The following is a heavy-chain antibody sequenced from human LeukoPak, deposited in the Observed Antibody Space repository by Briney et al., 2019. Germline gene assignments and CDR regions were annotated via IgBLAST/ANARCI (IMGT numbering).Heavy chain of an antibody. CDR2: INPNSGGT. D-gene: IGHD2-15*01. CDR3: ARGGYCSGGSCYFFFDI. CDR1: GYTFTGYY. J-gene: IGHJ3*02. V-gene: IGHV1-2*04. Sequence: ASVKVSCKASGYTFTGYYMHWVRQAPGHGLEWMGWINPNSGGTNYAQKFQGWVTMTRDTSISTAYMELSRLRSDDTAVYYCARGGYCSGGSCYFFFDIWGQGTMVTVSS.